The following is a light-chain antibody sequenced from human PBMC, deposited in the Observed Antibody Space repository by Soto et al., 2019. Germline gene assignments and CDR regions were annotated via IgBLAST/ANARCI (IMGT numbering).Light chain of an antibody. V-gene: IGKV3-11*01. CDR1: QSISQS. Sequence: EVVLTQSPGTLSLSPGERATLSCRASQSISQSLAWYQQRPGQSPRLLIYDASRRATGIPARFSGSGSGTDFTLTISSLEPEDFAVYYCQQRSNWPRTFGQGTKLEIK. CDR2: DAS. CDR3: QQRSNWPRT. J-gene: IGKJ2*01.